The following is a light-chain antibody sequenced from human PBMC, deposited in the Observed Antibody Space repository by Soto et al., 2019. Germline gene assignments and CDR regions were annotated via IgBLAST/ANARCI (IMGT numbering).Light chain of an antibody. CDR2: DVS. V-gene: IGLV2-11*01. Sequence: QSALTQPRSVSGSPGQSVTISCTGTSSDVGRYKYVSWYQQHPGKAPKLMIYDVSKRPSGVPDRFSGSKSGNTASLTISGLQAEDEADYYCGSSAGTYTLEVFGGGTKLPVL. CDR3: GSSAGTYTLEV. J-gene: IGLJ2*01. CDR1: SSDVGRYKY.